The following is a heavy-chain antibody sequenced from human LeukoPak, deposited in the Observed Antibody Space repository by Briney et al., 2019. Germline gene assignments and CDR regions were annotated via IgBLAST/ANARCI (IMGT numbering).Heavy chain of an antibody. CDR1: GFTFSSYS. CDR2: ISSSSSTI. V-gene: IGHV3-48*01. D-gene: IGHD3-10*01. Sequence: TGGSLRLPCAASGFTFSSYSMNWVRQAPGKGLEWVSYISSSSSTIYYADSVKGRFTISRDNAKNSLYLQMNSLRAEDTAVYYCARAYYGSGSYSFDHWGQGTLVTVSS. J-gene: IGHJ4*02. CDR3: ARAYYGSGSYSFDH.